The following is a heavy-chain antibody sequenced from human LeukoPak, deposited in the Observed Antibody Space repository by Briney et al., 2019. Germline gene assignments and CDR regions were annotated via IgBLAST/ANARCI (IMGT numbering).Heavy chain of an antibody. CDR3: TRDSGITMVRVLDY. J-gene: IGHJ4*02. V-gene: IGHV3-49*04. CDR1: GFTFGDYA. CDR2: IRSKAYGGTT. Sequence: PGGSLRLSCTASGFTFGDYAMSWVRQAPGKGLEWVGFIRSKAYGGTTEYAASVKGRFTISRDDSKSIAYLQMNSLKTEDTAVYYCTRDSGITMVRVLDYWGQGTLATVSS. D-gene: IGHD3-10*01.